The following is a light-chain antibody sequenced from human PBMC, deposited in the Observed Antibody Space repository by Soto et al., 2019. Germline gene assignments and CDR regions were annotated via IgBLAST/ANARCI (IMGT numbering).Light chain of an antibody. V-gene: IGKV3-11*01. CDR2: DAS. J-gene: IGKJ1*01. CDR1: QSVSTY. Sequence: DIVLTQSPATLSLSPGERATLSCRASQSVSTYLAWYQQKPGQAPRLLIYDASNRATGIPARFSGSGSGTDFTLTISSLEPEDFAVYYCQQRTNWPRTFGPGTKVEIK. CDR3: QQRTNWPRT.